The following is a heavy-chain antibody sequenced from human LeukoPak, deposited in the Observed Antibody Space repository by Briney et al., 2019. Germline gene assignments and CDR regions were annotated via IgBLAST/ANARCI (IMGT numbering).Heavy chain of an antibody. CDR3: ARHVPLMGDSKTRYFDY. J-gene: IGHJ4*02. Sequence: GGSLRLSCAASGFTFSSYAMSWARQAPGEGLEWVSAISGSGGSTYYADSVKGRFTISRDNAQNSLSLQMSSLRAEDTAIYYCARHVPLMGDSKTRYFDYWGQGTLVIVSS. D-gene: IGHD1-26*01. CDR1: GFTFSSYA. CDR2: ISGSGGST. V-gene: IGHV3-23*01.